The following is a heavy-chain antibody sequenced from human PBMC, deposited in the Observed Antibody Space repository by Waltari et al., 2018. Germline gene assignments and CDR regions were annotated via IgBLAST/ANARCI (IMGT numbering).Heavy chain of an antibody. CDR1: GYSISSGSY. CDR3: AREIRTIGFDP. J-gene: IGHJ5*02. Sequence: QVQLQESGPGLVKPSETLSLTCAVSGYSISSGSYWGWIRQPPGKGLEWIGSIYHSGSTYYNPSLKSRVTISVDTSKNQFSLKLSSVTAADTAVYYCAREIRTIGFDPWGQGTLVTVSS. CDR2: IYHSGST. V-gene: IGHV4-38-2*02.